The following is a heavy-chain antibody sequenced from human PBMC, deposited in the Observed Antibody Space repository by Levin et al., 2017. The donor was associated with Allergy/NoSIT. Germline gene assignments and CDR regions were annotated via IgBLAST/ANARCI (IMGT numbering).Heavy chain of an antibody. V-gene: IGHV4-39*01. CDR3: ARAVAGYYFDY. Sequence: PSETLSLTCTVSGGSISNSTYYWVWIRQPPGKGLEWIGTIYYIGSTYYNPSLKSRLTISVDTSRNQLSLKLSSVTAADTAVYYCARAVAGYYFDYWGQGTLVTVSS. D-gene: IGHD6-19*01. CDR2: IYYIGST. CDR1: GGSISNSTYY. J-gene: IGHJ4*02.